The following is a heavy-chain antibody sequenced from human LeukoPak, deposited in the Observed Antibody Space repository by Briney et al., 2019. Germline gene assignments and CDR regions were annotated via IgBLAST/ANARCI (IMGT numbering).Heavy chain of an antibody. CDR2: IGGSGTST. D-gene: IGHD3-3*01. Sequence: GGSLTLSCPASGVTFRTYAMSWVRQPQGKGLEWDAGIGGSGTSTFYADSVKGRLTISRDNSKNTLYLQMSSLTAEDTAVYHGAKEVEPLWSGYTWFDPWGQGTLVTVSS. CDR3: AKEVEPLWSGYTWFDP. V-gene: IGHV3-23*01. CDR1: GVTFRTYA. J-gene: IGHJ5*02.